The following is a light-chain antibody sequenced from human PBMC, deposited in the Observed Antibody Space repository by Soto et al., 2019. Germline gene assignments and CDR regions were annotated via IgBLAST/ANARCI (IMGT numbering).Light chain of an antibody. CDR2: DAS. J-gene: IGKJ1*01. CDR3: QQYYSYPWT. Sequence: DIQMTQFPSTLSASVGDRVTITCRASQTISSWLAWYQQKPGKAPRLLIYDASSLERGVPSRLSGSGSGTEFTLTISSLQPDDFATYYCQQYYSYPWTFGQGTKVEIK. CDR1: QTISSW. V-gene: IGKV1-5*01.